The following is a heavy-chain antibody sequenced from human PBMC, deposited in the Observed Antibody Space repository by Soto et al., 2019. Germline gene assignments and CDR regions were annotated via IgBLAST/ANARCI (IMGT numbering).Heavy chain of an antibody. CDR2: IYWDDDK. CDR1: RFSLSTSGVG. V-gene: IGHV2-5*02. Sequence: QITLKESGPPLVKPTQTLTLTCTFSRFSLSTSGVGVGWIRQPPGKALEWLALIYWDDDKRYSPSLKSRLTITKDTSKNQVVLTMTNMDPVDTATYYCAHVSQSELFDPWGQGTLVTVSS. CDR3: AHVSQSELFDP. J-gene: IGHJ5*02. D-gene: IGHD1-26*01.